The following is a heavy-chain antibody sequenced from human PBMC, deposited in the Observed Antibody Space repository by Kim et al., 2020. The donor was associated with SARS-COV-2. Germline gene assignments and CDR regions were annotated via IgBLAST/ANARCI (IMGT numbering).Heavy chain of an antibody. CDR2: SSTI. Sequence: SSTIYYAVSVKGRFTISRDNAKNSLYLQMNSLRDEDTAVYYCVGRYGMDVWGQGTTVTVSS. CDR3: VGRYGMDV. J-gene: IGHJ6*02. V-gene: IGHV3-48*02. D-gene: IGHD3-3*01.